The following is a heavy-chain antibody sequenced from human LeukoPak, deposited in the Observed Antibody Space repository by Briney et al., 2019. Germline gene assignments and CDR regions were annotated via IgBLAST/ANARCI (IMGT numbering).Heavy chain of an antibody. CDR1: GGSFSGYY. V-gene: IGHV4-34*01. D-gene: IGHD3-10*01. Sequence: SETLSLTCAVYGGSFSGYYWSWIRQPPGKGLEWIGEINHSGSTNYNPSLKSQVTISVDTSKNQFSLKLSSVTAADTAVYYCARGVRGVILSWGQGTLVTVSS. CDR2: INHSGST. J-gene: IGHJ5*02. CDR3: ARGVRGVILS.